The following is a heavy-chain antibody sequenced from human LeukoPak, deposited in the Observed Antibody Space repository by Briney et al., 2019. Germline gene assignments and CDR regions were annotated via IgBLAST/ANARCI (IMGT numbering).Heavy chain of an antibody. J-gene: IGHJ2*01. V-gene: IGHV3-23*01. CDR1: GVTLSNYA. CDR3: AKDRTVGASYWYSGL. D-gene: IGHD1-26*01. Sequence: GGSLRLSCVASGVTLSNYAMSWARQAPGKGLEWVSGISSSGSGGNTYYADSVKGRFTISRDSSRNTLFLHMNTLRAEDTAIYYCAKDRTVGASYWYSGLWGRGTLVTVSS. CDR2: ISSSGSGGNT.